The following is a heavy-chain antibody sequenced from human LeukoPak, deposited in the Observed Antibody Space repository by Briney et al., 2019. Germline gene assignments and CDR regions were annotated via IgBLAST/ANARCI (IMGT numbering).Heavy chain of an antibody. D-gene: IGHD2-21*01. CDR2: INPNSGGT. CDR3: AREYYGRPLDP. CDR1: GYTFTGYY. Sequence: ASVKVSCKASGYTFTGYYMHWVRQAPGQGLEWMGWINPNSGGTNFAQKFQGRVTMTRDTSISTAYMELSRLRSDDTAVYYCAREYYGRPLDPWAKETLVTVSS. V-gene: IGHV1-2*02. J-gene: IGHJ5*02.